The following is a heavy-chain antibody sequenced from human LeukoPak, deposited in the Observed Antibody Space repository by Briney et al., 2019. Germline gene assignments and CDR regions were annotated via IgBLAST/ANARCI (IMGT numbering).Heavy chain of an antibody. CDR2: IYSGGST. J-gene: IGHJ4*02. CDR3: ARIDSTSWGAEFDY. V-gene: IGHV3-53*04. CDR1: GFTVSSNY. D-gene: IGHD2-2*01. Sequence: GESLRLSCVASGFTVSSNYMSWVRQAPGKGLEWVSVIYSGGSTYYADSVKGRFTISRHNSKNTLYLQMNSLRAEDTAVYYCARIDSTSWGAEFDYWGQGTLVTVSS.